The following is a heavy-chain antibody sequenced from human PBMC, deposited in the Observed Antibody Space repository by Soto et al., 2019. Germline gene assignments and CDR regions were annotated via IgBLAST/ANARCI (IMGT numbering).Heavy chain of an antibody. V-gene: IGHV4-59*01. D-gene: IGHD3-10*01. CDR2: LYDSGST. CDR3: ARENYYGSGTYFRLDV. J-gene: IGHJ6*02. Sequence: QVQLQESGPGLVKPSETLSLTCTVSGDSISTYYWSWIRQPPGKGLEWIGYLYDSGSTHYNPSLNSRVTISVDTSKTQFSLKLTSVTAADTAVYYCARENYYGSGTYFRLDVWGQGTRVTVSS. CDR1: GDSISTYY.